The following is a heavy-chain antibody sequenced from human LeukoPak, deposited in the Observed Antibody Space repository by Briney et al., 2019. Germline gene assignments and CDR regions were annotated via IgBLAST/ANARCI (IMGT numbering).Heavy chain of an antibody. D-gene: IGHD6-13*01. CDR2: IYYSGST. CDR3: ARFGSSTWYKGAFDI. CDR1: GGSISSSSYY. V-gene: IGHV4-39*07. Sequence: SETLSLTCTVSGGSISSSSYYWGWIRRPPGKGLEWIGSIYYSGSTYYNPSLKSRVTISVDTSKNQFSLNLTSVTAADTAVYYCARFGSSTWYKGAFDIWGQGTMVTVAS. J-gene: IGHJ3*02.